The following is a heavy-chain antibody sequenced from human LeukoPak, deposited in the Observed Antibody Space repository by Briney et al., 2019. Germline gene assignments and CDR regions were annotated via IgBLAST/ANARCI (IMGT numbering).Heavy chain of an antibody. Sequence: GGSLRLSCVASGFIFSSYGMSWVRQAPGKGLEWVSAISGSGDSTFYADSVKGRFTISRDNSKNTLYLQKSSLRAEDRAVYYCAKYYYDGTGSNLFDYWGQGTLVTVSP. V-gene: IGHV3-23*01. CDR3: AKYYYDGTGSNLFDY. CDR2: ISGSGDST. CDR1: GFIFSSYG. D-gene: IGHD3-22*01. J-gene: IGHJ4*02.